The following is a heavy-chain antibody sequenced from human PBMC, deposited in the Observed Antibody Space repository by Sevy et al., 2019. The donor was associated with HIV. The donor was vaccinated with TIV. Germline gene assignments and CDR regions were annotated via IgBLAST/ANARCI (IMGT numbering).Heavy chain of an antibody. CDR1: GFTFSSYS. D-gene: IGHD1-26*01. J-gene: IGHJ4*02. CDR2: ISSSSSTI. CDR3: ARDGGGWELGYLDY. V-gene: IGHV3-48*02. Sequence: GESLKISCVASGFTFSSYSMNWVRQAPGKGLEWISYISSSSSTIYYADSVKGRFTISRDNAKKSLYLQLSSLRDEDTAMYSWARDGGGWELGYLDYWGQGTLVTVSS.